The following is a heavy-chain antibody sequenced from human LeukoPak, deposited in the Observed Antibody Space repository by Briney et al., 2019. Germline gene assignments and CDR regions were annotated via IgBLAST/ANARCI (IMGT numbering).Heavy chain of an antibody. CDR3: AKDISAWGAFDI. CDR1: GFTFDDYA. Sequence: PGGSLRLSCAASGFTFDDYAKHWVRQAPGKGLEWVSGISWNSGSIGYADSVKGRFTISRDNAKNSLYLQMNSLRAEDTALYYCAKDISAWGAFDIWGQGTMVTVSS. V-gene: IGHV3-9*01. CDR2: ISWNSGSI. J-gene: IGHJ3*02. D-gene: IGHD3-16*01.